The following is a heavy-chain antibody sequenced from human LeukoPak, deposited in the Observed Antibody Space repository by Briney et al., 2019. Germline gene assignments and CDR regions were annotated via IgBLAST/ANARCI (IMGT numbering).Heavy chain of an antibody. CDR1: GFTFSGSA. V-gene: IGHV3-73*01. D-gene: IGHD3-22*01. Sequence: GGSLRLSCAASGFTFSGSAMHWVRQASGKGLEWVGRIRSKANSYATAYAASVKGRFTISRDDSKNTAYLQMNSLKTEDTAVYYCTRLSQVWDYYDSSEMDWGQGTLVTVSS. CDR3: TRLSQVWDYYDSSEMD. J-gene: IGHJ4*02. CDR2: IRSKANSYAT.